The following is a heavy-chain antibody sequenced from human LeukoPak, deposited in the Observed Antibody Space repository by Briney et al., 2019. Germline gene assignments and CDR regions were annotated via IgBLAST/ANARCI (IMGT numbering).Heavy chain of an antibody. CDR2: IYTSGST. V-gene: IGHV4-61*02. Sequence: SSETLSLTCAVSGGSISSGGYSWSWIRQPAGKGLEWIGRIYTSGSTNYNPSLKSRVTMSVDTSKNQFSLKLSSVTAADTAVYYCAREYRLDYYDSRPLDYWGQGTLVTVSS. CDR3: AREYRLDYYDSRPLDY. CDR1: GGSISSGGYS. D-gene: IGHD3-22*01. J-gene: IGHJ4*02.